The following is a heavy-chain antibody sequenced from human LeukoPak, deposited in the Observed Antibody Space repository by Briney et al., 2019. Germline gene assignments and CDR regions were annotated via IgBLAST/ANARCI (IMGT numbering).Heavy chain of an antibody. CDR2: LYYGGHS. V-gene: IGHV4-39*01. CDR1: GGSVRRTNDY. Sequence: KASETLSLTCSVSGGSVRRTNDYWAWIRQAPGKGLEWVGSLYYGGHSPQNPSLKNRVSMSVDTAKNQLSLNLSAVTAADTAIYYCARRLSGPGNFYMNGYYFDFWGRGILATVSP. CDR3: ARRLSGPGNFYMNGYYFDF. D-gene: IGHD2/OR15-2a*01. J-gene: IGHJ4*02.